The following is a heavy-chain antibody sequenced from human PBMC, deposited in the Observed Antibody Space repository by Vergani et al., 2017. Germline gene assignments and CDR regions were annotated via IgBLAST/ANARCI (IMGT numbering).Heavy chain of an antibody. D-gene: IGHD2-2*01. Sequence: QVQLQQWGAGLLKPSETLSLTCAVYGGSFSGYYWSWIRQPPGKGLEWIGEINHSGSTNYNPSLKSRVTISVDTSKNQFSLELTSVTAADTAVYYCARAPVVPSAMRVEWFDPWGQGNLVTVSS. V-gene: IGHV4-34*01. CDR1: GGSFSGYY. J-gene: IGHJ5*02. CDR3: ARAPVVPSAMRVEWFDP. CDR2: INHSGST.